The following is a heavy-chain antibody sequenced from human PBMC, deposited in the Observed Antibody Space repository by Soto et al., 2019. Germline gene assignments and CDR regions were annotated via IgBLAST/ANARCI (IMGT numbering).Heavy chain of an antibody. Sequence: SETLSLTCAVYGGSFSGYYWSWIRQPPGKGLEWIGEINHSGNTNYNPSLKSRVTISVDTSKNQFSLKLSSVTAADTAVYYCARNRPSIAARAYYFDYWGQGTLVTVSS. CDR3: ARNRPSIAARAYYFDY. CDR2: INHSGNT. D-gene: IGHD6-6*01. J-gene: IGHJ4*02. CDR1: GGSFSGYY. V-gene: IGHV4-34*01.